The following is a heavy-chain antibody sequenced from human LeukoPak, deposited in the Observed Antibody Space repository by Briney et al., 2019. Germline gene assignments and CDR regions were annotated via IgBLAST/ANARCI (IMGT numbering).Heavy chain of an antibody. CDR1: GFTFSSYA. V-gene: IGHV3-48*01. D-gene: IGHD4-23*01. CDR2: ISSDGTTI. J-gene: IGHJ4*02. Sequence: GGSLRLFCAASGFTFSSYAMNWVRQAPGKGLEWVSYISSDGTTIYYADSVKGRITISRDNARNSLYLQMNSLSAKDTAVYYCVPQKGYGGNPLDYWGQGTLVTVSS. CDR3: VPQKGYGGNPLDY.